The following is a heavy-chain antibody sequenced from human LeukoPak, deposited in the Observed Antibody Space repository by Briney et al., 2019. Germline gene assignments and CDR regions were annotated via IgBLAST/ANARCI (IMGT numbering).Heavy chain of an antibody. CDR1: GFTFSRYT. CDR2: ISSSSSYI. V-gene: IGHV3-21*01. CDR3: ARVNFDSSDYDDAFDI. D-gene: IGHD3-22*01. Sequence: GGSLRLSCAASGFTFSRYTMTWVRQAPGKGLEWVSSISSSSSYIYYTDSVKGRFTISRDNAKNSLSLQMNRLRAEDTAVYYCARVNFDSSDYDDAFDIWGQGTMVTVSS. J-gene: IGHJ3*02.